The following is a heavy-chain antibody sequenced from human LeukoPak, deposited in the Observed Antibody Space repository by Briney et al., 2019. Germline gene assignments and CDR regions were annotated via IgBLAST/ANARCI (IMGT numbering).Heavy chain of an antibody. CDR1: GGSISSSSYY. CDR3: ARRSLELRN. D-gene: IGHD1-7*01. J-gene: IGHJ4*02. V-gene: IGHV4-39*07. CDR2: IYYSGST. Sequence: SETLSLTCTVSGGSISSSSYYWGWIRQPPGKGLEWIGSIYYSGSTYYNPSLKSRVTISVDTSKNQFSLKLSSVTAADTAVYYCARRSLELRNWGQGTLVTVSS.